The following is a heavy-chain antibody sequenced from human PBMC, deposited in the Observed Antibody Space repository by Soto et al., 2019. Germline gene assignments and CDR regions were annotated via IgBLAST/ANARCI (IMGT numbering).Heavy chain of an antibody. J-gene: IGHJ5*02. CDR2: ISPIGSP. V-gene: IGHV4-31*03. CDR1: GRSVSSGGYY. Sequence: SETLSLTCTVSGRSVSSGGYYWTWIRQHPGRGLEWICYISPIGSPYYNPSLESRVTMSLDTSKNQFSLNLTSLTAADTAMYYCVRDRALDSTGHWFDTWGQGILVTVSS. D-gene: IGHD1-1*01. CDR3: VRDRALDSTGHWFDT.